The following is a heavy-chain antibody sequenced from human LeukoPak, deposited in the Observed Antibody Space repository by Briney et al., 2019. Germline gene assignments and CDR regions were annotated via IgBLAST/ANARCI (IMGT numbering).Heavy chain of an antibody. CDR1: GGTFGSHA. J-gene: IGHJ4*02. CDR2: IIPIFGTA. V-gene: IGHV1-69*13. D-gene: IGHD2-15*01. Sequence: SVKVACMASGGTFGSHAINWARQAPGEGLEWMGGIIPIFGTANYTHKFQGRVSMTADESTATAYMELSSLRAEDTAIYCASALGYCSGGSCYSHYGGGDSWGQGTLVTVSS. CDR3: SALGYCSGGSCYSHYGGGDS.